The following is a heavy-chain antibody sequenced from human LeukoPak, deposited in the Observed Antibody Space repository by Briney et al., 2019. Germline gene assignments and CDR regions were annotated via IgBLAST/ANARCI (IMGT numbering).Heavy chain of an antibody. V-gene: IGHV4-59*12. D-gene: IGHD2-21*01. CDR3: AREGYSNPAYDY. J-gene: IGHJ4*02. CDR1: GGSISSYY. Sequence: PSETLSLTCTVSGGSISSYYWSWIRQPPGKGLEWIGYIYYSGSTNYNPSLKSRVTMSVDTSKNQFSLKLSSVTAADTAVYYCAREGYSNPAYDYWGQGTLVTVSS. CDR2: IYYSGST.